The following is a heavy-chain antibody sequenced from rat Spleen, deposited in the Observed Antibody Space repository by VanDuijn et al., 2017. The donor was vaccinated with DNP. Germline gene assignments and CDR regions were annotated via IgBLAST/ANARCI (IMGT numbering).Heavy chain of an antibody. CDR3: ARGPNYGGYADYFDY. D-gene: IGHD1-11*01. CDR2: IKKDSSTI. Sequence: EVQLVESGGVLVQPGRSLKLSCAASGFNFNDYWMGWVRQAPGKGLEWIGEIKKDSSTINYTPSLKDKFTISRDNAQNTLYLQMSKLGSEDTAIYYCARGPNYGGYADYFDYWGQGVMVTVSS. CDR1: GFNFNDYW. V-gene: IGHV4-2*01. J-gene: IGHJ2*01.